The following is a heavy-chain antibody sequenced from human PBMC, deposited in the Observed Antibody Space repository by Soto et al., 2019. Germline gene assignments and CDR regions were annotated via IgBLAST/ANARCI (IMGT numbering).Heavy chain of an antibody. J-gene: IGHJ3*02. D-gene: IGHD2-15*01. CDR3: ARGVRFYCSGGSCHDAFDI. Sequence: ASVKVSCKASGYSFTDYVISWVRQAPGQGLEWMGYFNGNNGNTHCAQKFQGRVTMTTDTSTNTAYMELRSLTCDDTAVYYCARGVRFYCSGGSCHDAFDIWGKGTMVPVSS. CDR2: FNGNNGNT. V-gene: IGHV1-18*01. CDR1: GYSFTDYV.